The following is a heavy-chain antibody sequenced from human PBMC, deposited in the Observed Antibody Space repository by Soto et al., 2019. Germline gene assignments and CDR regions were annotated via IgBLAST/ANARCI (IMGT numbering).Heavy chain of an antibody. J-gene: IGHJ4*02. D-gene: IGHD6-13*01. CDR1: GFTFSNYG. Sequence: QVPLVESGGGVVQPGRSLRLSCATSGFTFSNYGMHWVRQAPGEGLEWVAVISYDGSNKYYADSVRGRFTISRDNSKNTLYLQTNSLRAEDTAVYYCAKVSVPTAGLYYFDYWGQGTLVTVSS. CDR2: ISYDGSNK. CDR3: AKVSVPTAGLYYFDY. V-gene: IGHV3-30*18.